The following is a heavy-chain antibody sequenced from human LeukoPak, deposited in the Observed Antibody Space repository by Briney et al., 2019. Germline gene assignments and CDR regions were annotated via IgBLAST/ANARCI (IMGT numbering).Heavy chain of an antibody. D-gene: IGHD5-18*01. CDR3: ARGGLQLWPFDY. V-gene: IGHV4-34*01. J-gene: IGHJ4*02. Sequence: PSEPLSLTCAVYGGSFSGYYWSWIRQPPGKGLEWIGEINHSGSTNYNPSLKSRVTISVDTSKNQFSLKLSSVTAADTAVYYCARGGLQLWPFDYWGQGTLVTVSS. CDR1: GGSFSGYY. CDR2: INHSGST.